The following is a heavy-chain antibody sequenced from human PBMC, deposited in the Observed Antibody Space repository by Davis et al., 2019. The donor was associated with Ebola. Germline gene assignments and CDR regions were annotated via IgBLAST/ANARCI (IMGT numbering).Heavy chain of an antibody. CDR3: ARGPTPALYYYMDV. V-gene: IGHV1-69*13. Sequence: SVRVSCKASGYTFTSYGISWVRQAPGQGLEWMGGIIPIFGTANYAQKFQGRVTITADESTSTAYMELSSLRSEDTAVYYCARGPTPALYYYMDVWGKGTTVTVSS. D-gene: IGHD2-2*01. CDR2: IIPIFGTA. CDR1: GYTFTSYG. J-gene: IGHJ6*03.